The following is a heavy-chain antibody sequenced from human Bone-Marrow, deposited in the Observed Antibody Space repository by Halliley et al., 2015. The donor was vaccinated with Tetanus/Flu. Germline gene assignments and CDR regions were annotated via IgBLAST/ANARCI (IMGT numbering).Heavy chain of an antibody. D-gene: IGHD5-12*01. CDR1: GFTVSSNY. J-gene: IGHJ4*02. Sequence: SLRLSCAASGFTVSSNYMSWVRQAPGKGLEWVSVIYSGGGTFYSDSVKGRFTISRDNSKNTLYLEMNSLRAEDTAVYYCARDRHSDYVFDYWGQGTLVTVSS. CDR2: IYSGGGT. CDR3: ARDRHSDYVFDY. V-gene: IGHV3-53*01.